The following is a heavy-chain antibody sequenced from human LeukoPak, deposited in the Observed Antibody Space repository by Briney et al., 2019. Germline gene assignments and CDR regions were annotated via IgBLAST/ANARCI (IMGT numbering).Heavy chain of an antibody. Sequence: PGRSLRLSCVASGFTFSSYGMHWVRQAPGKGLEWVAVISYDGSNKYYAASVKGRFTISRDNSKNTLYLQMNSLRAEDTAVYYCASSVELLRSPLSFDYWGQGTLVTVSS. CDR2: ISYDGSNK. CDR3: ASSVELLRSPLSFDY. D-gene: IGHD3-3*01. V-gene: IGHV3-30*03. CDR1: GFTFSSYG. J-gene: IGHJ4*02.